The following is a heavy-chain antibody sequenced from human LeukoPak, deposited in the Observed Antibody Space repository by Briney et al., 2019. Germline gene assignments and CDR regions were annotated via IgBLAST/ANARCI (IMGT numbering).Heavy chain of an antibody. Sequence: SETLSLTCTVSGGSISSGDYYWSWIRQPPGKGLEWIRYIYYSGSTYYNPSLKSRVTISVDTSKNQFSLKLSSVTAADTAVYYCARDGRDCSGGSCYPTPSRYYYDLWGQGTLVTVSS. CDR3: ARDGRDCSGGSCYPTPSRYYYDL. V-gene: IGHV4-30-4*01. CDR2: IYYSGST. D-gene: IGHD2-15*01. CDR1: GGSISSGDYY. J-gene: IGHJ4*02.